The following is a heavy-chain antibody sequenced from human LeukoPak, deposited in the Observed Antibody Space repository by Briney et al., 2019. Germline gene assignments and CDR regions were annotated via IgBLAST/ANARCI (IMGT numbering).Heavy chain of an antibody. CDR1: GFTVSSNY. V-gene: IGHV3-66*01. D-gene: IGHD6-19*01. CDR3: ARLTVSGQLDH. CDR2: IHSDGST. J-gene: IGHJ5*02. Sequence: PGECLRLSCSASGFTVSSNYMNWVRRAPGKVLEWVSVIHSDGSTYYADSVKGRFTISRDNSKNTLYLQMKRLRVGDTATYYCARLTVSGQLDHWGQGTLVTVFS.